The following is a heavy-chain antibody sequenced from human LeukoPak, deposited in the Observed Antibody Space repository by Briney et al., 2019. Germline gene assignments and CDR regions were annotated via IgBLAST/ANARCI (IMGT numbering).Heavy chain of an antibody. CDR1: GGSISSYY. CDR2: IYYSGST. V-gene: IGHV4-59*08. Sequence: SETLSLTCTVSGGSISSYYWSWIRQPPGKGLEWIGYIYYSGSTNYNPSLKSRVTILLDTSKNQCSLKLTSVSAADTAVYYCARLKLGAYFDLWGRGTLVTVSS. J-gene: IGHJ2*01. D-gene: IGHD3-16*01. CDR3: ARLKLGAYFDL.